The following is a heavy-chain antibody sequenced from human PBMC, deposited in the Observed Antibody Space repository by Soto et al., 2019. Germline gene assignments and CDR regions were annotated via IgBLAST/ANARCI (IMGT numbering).Heavy chain of an antibody. CDR3: ASTLNPIMTYHHGYAQLSFDY. D-gene: IGHD5-18*01. CDR1: GVSISDFY. J-gene: IGHJ4*02. V-gene: IGHV4-59*01. Sequence: SETLSLTCTVSGVSISDFYWSWIRQAPGKGLESVGYMYNSGTTIYNPSLNYRATISVDTSKNQFSLRLSSVTAADTAVYYCASTLNPIMTYHHGYAQLSFDYWGQGSLVTVSS. CDR2: MYNSGTT.